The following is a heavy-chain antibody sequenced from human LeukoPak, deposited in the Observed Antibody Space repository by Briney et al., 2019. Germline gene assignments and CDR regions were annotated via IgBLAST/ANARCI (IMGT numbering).Heavy chain of an antibody. J-gene: IGHJ4*02. D-gene: IGHD4-17*01. CDR1: GFTFSSYA. Sequence: GGSLRLSCAASGFTFSSYAMSWVRQAPGKGLEWVSAISGSGGSTYYADSVKRRFTISRDNSKNTLYLQMNSLRAEDTAVYYCANPYGDYDFDYWGQGTLVTVSS. V-gene: IGHV3-23*01. CDR2: ISGSGGST. CDR3: ANPYGDYDFDY.